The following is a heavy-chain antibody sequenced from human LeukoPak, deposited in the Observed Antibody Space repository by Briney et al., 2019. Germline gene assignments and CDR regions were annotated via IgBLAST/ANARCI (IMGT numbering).Heavy chain of an antibody. CDR1: GGSISSSFW. V-gene: IGHV4-4*02. CDR3: AKDYPVLRYFDWSDAFDI. CDR2: IYHSGST. J-gene: IGHJ3*02. D-gene: IGHD3-9*01. Sequence: SGTLSLTCAVSGGSISSSFWWSWVRQPPGKGLEWIGEIYHSGSTNYKPSLRSRVTISVDKSKDQFSLKLSSVTAADTAVYYCAKDYPVLRYFDWSDAFDIWGQGTMVTVSS.